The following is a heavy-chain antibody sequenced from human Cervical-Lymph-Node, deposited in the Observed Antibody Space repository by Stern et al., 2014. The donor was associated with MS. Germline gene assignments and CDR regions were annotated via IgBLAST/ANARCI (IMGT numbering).Heavy chain of an antibody. CDR3: AKDRTSSSWGVDY. V-gene: IGHV3-9*01. Sequence: QLVESGGGLVQPGRSLRLSCAASGFNFGDYGIHWVRQAPGQGLEGVSVISWNSDKIAYAESVKGRFTISRDNAKDSLYLQMDSLRVEDTALYYCAKDRTSSSWGVDYWGQGTLVTVSS. J-gene: IGHJ4*02. D-gene: IGHD6-19*01. CDR1: GFNFGDYG. CDR2: ISWNSDKI.